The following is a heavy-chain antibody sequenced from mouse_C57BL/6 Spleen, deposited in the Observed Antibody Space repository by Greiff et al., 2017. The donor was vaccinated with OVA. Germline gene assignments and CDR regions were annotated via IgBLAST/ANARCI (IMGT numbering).Heavy chain of an antibody. CDR2: IYPGDGDT. V-gene: IGHV1-82*01. Sequence: QLQQSGPELVKPGASVKISCKASGYAFSSSWMNWVKQRPGKGLEWIGRIYPGDGDTNYNGKFKGKATLTADKSSSTAYMQLSSLTSEDSAVYFCARSTGNSFFDYWGQGTTLTVSS. CDR3: ARSTGNSFFDY. J-gene: IGHJ2*01. CDR1: GYAFSSSW.